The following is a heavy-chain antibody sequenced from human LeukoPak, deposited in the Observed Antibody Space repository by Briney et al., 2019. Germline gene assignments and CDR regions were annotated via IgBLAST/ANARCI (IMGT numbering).Heavy chain of an antibody. CDR3: AREDSSGYYSPLDY. D-gene: IGHD3-22*01. CDR1: GGSISSGSYY. Sequence: SETLSLTCTVSGGSISSGSYYWSWIRQPAGKGLEWIGRIYTSGSTNYNPSLKSRVTISVDTSKNQFSLKLSSVTAADTAVYYCAREDSSGYYSPLDYWGQGTLVTVSS. CDR2: IYTSGST. V-gene: IGHV4-61*02. J-gene: IGHJ4*02.